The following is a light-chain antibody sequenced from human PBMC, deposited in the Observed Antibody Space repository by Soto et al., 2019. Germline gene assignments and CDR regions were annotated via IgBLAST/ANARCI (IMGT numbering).Light chain of an antibody. CDR1: QSVSSN. Sequence: EIVMTQSPATLSVSPGERATLSCRASQSVSSNLAWYQQKLGQAPRLLIYGASTRATGIPARFSGSGSGTEFTLTISSLQSEDFAVYYCQQYTNWPLTFGQGTRLEIK. V-gene: IGKV3-15*01. CDR2: GAS. CDR3: QQYTNWPLT. J-gene: IGKJ5*01.